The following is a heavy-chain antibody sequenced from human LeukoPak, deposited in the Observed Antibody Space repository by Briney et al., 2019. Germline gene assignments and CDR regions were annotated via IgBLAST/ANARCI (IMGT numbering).Heavy chain of an antibody. CDR3: ARSIAVGGPQFAYYYYMDV. CDR2: IYTSGST. V-gene: IGHV4-4*07. Sequence: PSETLSLTCTLSGGSISTYYWSWIRQPAGKGLEWIGRIYTSGSTNYNPSLKRRVTISVDKSKKQFSLKLSSVTAADAGVYYCARSIAVGGPQFAYYYYMDVWGKGTTVTVSS. J-gene: IGHJ6*03. CDR1: GGSISTYY. D-gene: IGHD6-13*01.